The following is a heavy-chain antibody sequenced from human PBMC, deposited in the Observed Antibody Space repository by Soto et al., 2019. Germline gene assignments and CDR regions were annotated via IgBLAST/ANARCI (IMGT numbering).Heavy chain of an antibody. D-gene: IGHD3-22*01. V-gene: IGHV5-10-1*01. CDR3: ARPVPYYYDSSGYPASDAFDI. Sequence: CKGSGYRFTSYWIGWVRQMPGKGLEWMGRIDPSDSYTNYSPSFQGHVTISADKSISTAYLQWSSLKASDTAMYYCARPVPYYYDSSGYPASDAFDIWGQGTMVTVSS. CDR1: GYRFTSYW. J-gene: IGHJ3*02. CDR2: IDPSDSYT.